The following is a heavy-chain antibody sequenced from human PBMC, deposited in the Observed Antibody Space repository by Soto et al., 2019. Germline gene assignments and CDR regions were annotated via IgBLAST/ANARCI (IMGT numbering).Heavy chain of an antibody. V-gene: IGHV3-11*01. D-gene: IGHD6-13*01. CDR3: ARLGSIAAAGTPDY. J-gene: IGHJ4*02. CDR2: ISGSGSTI. Sequence: GGSLRLSCAASGFTFSDYYMSWFRQAPGKGLGWVSYISGSGSTIHDADSVKGRFTIFRDNAKNSLYLQMNSLRAEDTAVYYCARLGSIAAAGTPDYWGQGTLVTVSS. CDR1: GFTFSDYY.